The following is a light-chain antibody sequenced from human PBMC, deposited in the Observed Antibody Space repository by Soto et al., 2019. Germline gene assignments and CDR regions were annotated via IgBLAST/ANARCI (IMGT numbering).Light chain of an antibody. CDR1: SPDLGGYNF. J-gene: IGLJ1*01. Sequence: QSALTQPASVSGSLGHSITMSCTGPSPDLGGYNFVSWYQQHPDKAPKLLIYEVTNRPSGVSNRFSGSKSGNTASLTISGLQAEDEADYSCSTYTSTGAPVFGTGTKVTVL. CDR2: EVT. V-gene: IGLV2-14*01. CDR3: STYTSTGAPV.